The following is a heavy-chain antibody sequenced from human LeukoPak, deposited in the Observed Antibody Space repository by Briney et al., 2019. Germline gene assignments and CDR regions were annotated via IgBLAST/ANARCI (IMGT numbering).Heavy chain of an antibody. CDR2: INTGGSST. Sequence: PGGSLRLSCAASGFTFSNYWMRWVRQAPGKGLVWVSHINTGGSSTNYADSVKGRFTISRDNAKNTLFLQMNSLRAEDTAVYYCARSEYCSSTSCYVTVDYWGQGTLVTVSS. D-gene: IGHD2-2*01. J-gene: IGHJ4*02. V-gene: IGHV3-74*01. CDR1: GFTFSNYW. CDR3: ARSEYCSSTSCYVTVDY.